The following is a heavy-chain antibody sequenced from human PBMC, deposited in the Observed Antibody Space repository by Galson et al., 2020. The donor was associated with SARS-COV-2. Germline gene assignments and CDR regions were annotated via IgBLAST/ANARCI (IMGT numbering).Heavy chain of an antibody. CDR1: GFSVSSNY. V-gene: IGHV3-66*02. CDR3: ARGAFDFLHGLNWFDP. CDR2: IYSGGTT. D-gene: IGHD3-3*01. Sequence: GESLKISCAASGFSVSSNYMSWVRQAPGKGLEWVSVIYSGGTTYYAPSVKGRFTISRDSSKNTLFLQMNSLRVEDTAMYYCARGAFDFLHGLNWFDPWGQGALVTVSS. J-gene: IGHJ5*02.